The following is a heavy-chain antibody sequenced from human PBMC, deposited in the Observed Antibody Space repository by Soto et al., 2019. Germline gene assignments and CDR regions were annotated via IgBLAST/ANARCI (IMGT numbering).Heavy chain of an antibody. CDR2: IYKTGKT. CDR1: GDLVGSGDYC. D-gene: IGHD6-6*01. J-gene: IGHJ5*02. CDR3: ARSLSSSSGYCDP. V-gene: IGHV4-30-4*01. Sequence: PSATPSLTWDVSGDLVGSGDYCWTWLRRPPGKGLEYIGYIYKTGKTYYNPSLKSRPFISLDTSKSQFFLRLTSVTAADTAMYYCARSLSSSSGYCDPWGQGTRVTGSA.